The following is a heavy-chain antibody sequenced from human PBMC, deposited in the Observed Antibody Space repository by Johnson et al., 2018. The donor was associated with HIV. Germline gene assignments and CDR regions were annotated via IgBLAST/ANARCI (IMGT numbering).Heavy chain of an antibody. CDR1: RFTFSDYY. Sequence: QVQLVESGGGLVKPGGSLRLSCAASRFTFSDYYMSWIRQTPGQGLARVSYISSSGGTIYYEDSVKGRFSISRDNAKNSLYQQMNSLRAEDTAVYYCARDRGYWDAFDIWGQGTMVTVSS. D-gene: IGHD3-22*01. CDR2: ISSSGGTI. V-gene: IGHV3-11*04. J-gene: IGHJ3*02. CDR3: ARDRGYWDAFDI.